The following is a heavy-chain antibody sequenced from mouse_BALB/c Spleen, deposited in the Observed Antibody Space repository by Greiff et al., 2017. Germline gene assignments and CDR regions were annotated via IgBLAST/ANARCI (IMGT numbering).Heavy chain of an antibody. CDR3: ARGGYDSWFAY. CDR1: GFTFSSYG. J-gene: IGHJ3*01. D-gene: IGHD2-2*01. Sequence: EVHLVESGGGLVQPGGSLKLSCAASGFTFSSYGMSWVRQTPDKRLELVATINSNGGSTYYPDSVKGRFTISRDNAKNTLYLQMSSLKSEDTAMYYCARGGYDSWFAYWGQGTLVTVSA. CDR2: INSNGGST. V-gene: IGHV5-6-3*01.